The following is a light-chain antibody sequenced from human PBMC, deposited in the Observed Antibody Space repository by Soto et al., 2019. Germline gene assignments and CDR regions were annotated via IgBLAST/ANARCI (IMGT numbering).Light chain of an antibody. CDR3: QQYGSSPWT. Sequence: EIVLTQSPGTLSLSPGERATLSCRASQSVSSSYLAWYQQKPGQAPRLLIYGASSRATGIPDRFSGSGSGTDFTLTISRVEPEECAVYYCQQYGSSPWTFGQGTKVEIK. V-gene: IGKV3-20*01. CDR1: QSVSSSY. CDR2: GAS. J-gene: IGKJ1*01.